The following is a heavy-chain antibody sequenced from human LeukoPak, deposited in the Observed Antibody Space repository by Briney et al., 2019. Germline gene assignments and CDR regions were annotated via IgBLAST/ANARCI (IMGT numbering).Heavy chain of an antibody. J-gene: IGHJ4*01. Sequence: GGSLRLSCAVSGFSPSDSYMTWIRQAPGKGLEWLAYISGDGGEIYSAASVEGRFTISRDNSKNSLYLQMNSLRPDDTALYYCALHPRSLLHWGHGTLVTVSS. V-gene: IGHV3-11*01. CDR3: ALHPRSLLH. CDR1: GFSPSDSY. CDR2: ISGDGGEI. D-gene: IGHD2-15*01.